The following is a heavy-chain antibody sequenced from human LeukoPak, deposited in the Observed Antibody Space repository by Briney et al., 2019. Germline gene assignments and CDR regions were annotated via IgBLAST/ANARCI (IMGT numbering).Heavy chain of an antibody. V-gene: IGHV3-7*04. D-gene: IGHD1-26*01. CDR1: GFTFSSYW. CDR2: IKQDGTEK. Sequence: PGGSLRLSCAASGFTFSSYWMSWVRQAPGKGLEWVAIIKQDGTEKYYVDSVKGRFTISRDNAKNSLYLQMNSLRADDTAVYYCARGVGATHFDYWGQGTLVTVSS. J-gene: IGHJ4*02. CDR3: ARGVGATHFDY.